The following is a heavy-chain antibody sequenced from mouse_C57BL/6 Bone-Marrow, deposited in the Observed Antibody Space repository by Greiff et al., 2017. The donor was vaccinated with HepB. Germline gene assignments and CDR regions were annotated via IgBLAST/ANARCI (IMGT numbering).Heavy chain of an antibody. V-gene: IGHV1-52*01. J-gene: IGHJ3*01. CDR3: AREGYDYDEAWLAY. D-gene: IGHD2-4*01. Sequence: QVQLKQPGAELVRPGSSVKLSCKASGYTFTSYWMHWVKQRPIQGLEWIGNIDPSDSETHYNQKFKDKATFTVDKSSSTAYMQLSSLTSEDSAVYYCAREGYDYDEAWLAYWGQGTLVTVSA. CDR1: GYTFTSYW. CDR2: IDPSDSET.